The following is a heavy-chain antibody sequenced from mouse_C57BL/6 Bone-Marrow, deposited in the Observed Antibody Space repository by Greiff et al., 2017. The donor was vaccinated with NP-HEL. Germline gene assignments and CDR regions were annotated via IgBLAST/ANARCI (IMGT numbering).Heavy chain of an antibody. CDR1: GFNIKDDY. CDR2: IDPENGDT. Sequence: VQLQQSGAELVRPGASVKLSCTVSGFNIKDDYMHWVKQRPEQGLEWIGWIDPENGDTEYASKFQGKATITADPSSNTASLQLSSLTSEDTAVDDCNTGGSSPYAKDNGGQGTSVTVSS. J-gene: IGHJ4*01. D-gene: IGHD1-1*01. CDR3: NTGGSSPYAKDN. V-gene: IGHV14-4*01.